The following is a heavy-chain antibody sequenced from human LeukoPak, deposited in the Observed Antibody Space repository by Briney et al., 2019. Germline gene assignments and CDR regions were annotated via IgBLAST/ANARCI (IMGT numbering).Heavy chain of an antibody. D-gene: IGHD5-24*01. Sequence: PGGSLRLSCAASGFTFSSYGMHWVRQAPGKGLEWVAFIRYDGSNKYYADSVKGRFTISRDNSKNTLYLQMNSLRAEDTAVYYCAREWPYYFDYWGQGTLVTVSS. CDR3: AREWPYYFDY. CDR2: IRYDGSNK. CDR1: GFTFSSYG. V-gene: IGHV3-30*02. J-gene: IGHJ4*02.